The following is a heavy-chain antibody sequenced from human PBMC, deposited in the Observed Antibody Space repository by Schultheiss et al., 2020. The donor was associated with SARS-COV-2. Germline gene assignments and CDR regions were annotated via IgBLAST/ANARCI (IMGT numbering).Heavy chain of an antibody. J-gene: IGHJ5*02. CDR1: GFTFSSYA. CDR2: ISGSGGST. Sequence: GGSLRLSCAASGFTFSSYAMSWVRQAPGKGLEWVSAISGSGGSTYYADSVKGRFTISRDNSENTLYLQMNSLRAEDKAVYYCAKSGSSGWRNWFDPWGQGTLVTVSS. D-gene: IGHD6-19*01. V-gene: IGHV3-23*01. CDR3: AKSGSSGWRNWFDP.